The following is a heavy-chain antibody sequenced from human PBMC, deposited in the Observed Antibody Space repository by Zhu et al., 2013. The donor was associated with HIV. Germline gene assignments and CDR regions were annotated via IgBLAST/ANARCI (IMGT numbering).Heavy chain of an antibody. J-gene: IGHJ4*02. D-gene: IGHD6-6*01. CDR3: ARDHSSSPAGFDY. Sequence: QVQLAQSGAEVKKPGASVKVSCKASGYTFTNYGITWVRQAPGQGFEWLGWVSPYNGATSSAQNFLGRVTMTRDTSISTAYMELSRLRSDDTAVYYCARDHSSSPAGFDYWGQGNLVTVSS. CDR1: GYTFTNYG. CDR2: VSPYNGAT. V-gene: IGHV1-2*02.